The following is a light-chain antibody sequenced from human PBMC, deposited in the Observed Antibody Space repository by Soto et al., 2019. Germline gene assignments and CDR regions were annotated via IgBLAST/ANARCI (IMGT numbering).Light chain of an antibody. J-gene: IGLJ1*01. CDR3: ISYTSSSTLRSG. V-gene: IGLV2-14*01. Sequence: SVLTQPASVSGSPGQSITISCTGTSSDVGGYNYVSWYQQHPGKAPKLMIYEVSNRPSGVSNRFSGSKSGNTASLTIPGLQAEVDAGDDSISYTSSSTLRSGFGPWTNVTV. CDR1: SSDVGGYNY. CDR2: EVS.